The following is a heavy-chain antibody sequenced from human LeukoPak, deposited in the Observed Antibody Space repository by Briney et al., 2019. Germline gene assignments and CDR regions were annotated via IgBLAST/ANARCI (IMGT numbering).Heavy chain of an antibody. CDR3: ARSASYYYDSSGYSLRYFDL. CDR2: IYHSGST. Sequence: PSETLSLTCTVSGYSISSGYYWGWIRQPPGKGLEWIGSIYHSGSTYYNPSLKSRVTISVDTSKNQFSLKLSSVTAADTAVYYCARSASYYYDSSGYSLRYFDLWGRGTLVIVSS. J-gene: IGHJ2*01. CDR1: GYSISSGYY. D-gene: IGHD3-22*01. V-gene: IGHV4-38-2*02.